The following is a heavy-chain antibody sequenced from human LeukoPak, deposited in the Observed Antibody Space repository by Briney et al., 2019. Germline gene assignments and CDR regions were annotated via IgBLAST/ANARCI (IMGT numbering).Heavy chain of an antibody. J-gene: IGHJ6*03. D-gene: IGHD3-10*01. Sequence: GGSPRLSCAASGFTFDDYAMHWVRQAPGKGLEWVSLISWDGGSTYYADSVKGRFTISRDNSKNSLYLQMNSLRAEDTALYYCARETLWFGERTYYYYMDVWGKGTTVTVSS. CDR3: ARETLWFGERTYYYYMDV. CDR1: GFTFDDYA. CDR2: ISWDGGST. V-gene: IGHV3-43D*03.